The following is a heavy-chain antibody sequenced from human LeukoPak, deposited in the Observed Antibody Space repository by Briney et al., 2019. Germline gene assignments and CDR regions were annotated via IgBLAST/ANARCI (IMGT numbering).Heavy chain of an antibody. V-gene: IGHV4-59*08. J-gene: IGHJ4*02. D-gene: IGHD5-24*01. CDR3: ARQGVEMATITHFDY. CDR2: IYYSGST. CDR1: GASIRNYY. Sequence: PSETLSLTCTVSGASIRNYYWSWIRQSPGKGLEWIGYIYYSGSTNYNPSLESRVIMSVDTSKNQLSLKLSSVTAADTAVYYCARQGVEMATITHFDYWGQGALVTVSS.